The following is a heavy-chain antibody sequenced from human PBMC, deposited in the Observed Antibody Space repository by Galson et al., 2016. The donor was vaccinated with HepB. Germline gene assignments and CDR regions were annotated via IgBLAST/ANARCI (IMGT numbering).Heavy chain of an antibody. J-gene: IGHJ4*01. Sequence: SVKVSCRASGGIFSSYGFNWVRQAPGQGLEWMGVLIPNFGTANYAQKFQGRVTITADESTRTVYMELSSLRFEDTAMYYCARENSFYYYAGIGQSRIYYFDDWGHGSLLTVSS. D-gene: IGHD3-10*01. CDR3: ARENSFYYYAGIGQSRIYYFDD. CDR2: LIPNFGTA. V-gene: IGHV1-69*13. CDR1: GGIFSSYG.